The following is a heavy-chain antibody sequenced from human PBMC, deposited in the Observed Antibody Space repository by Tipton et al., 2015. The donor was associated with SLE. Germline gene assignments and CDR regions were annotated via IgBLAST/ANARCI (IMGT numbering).Heavy chain of an antibody. V-gene: IGHV3-74*01. CDR1: EFTFSSYW. CDR2: INEDGSIT. Sequence: SLRLSCAASEFTFSSYWMHWVRQAPGKGLVWVSRINEDGSITSYEDSVKGRFTISRDNAKNTLYLQMNSLRAEDAALYYCARGIDPTSSRISDYWGQGTLVSVSS. D-gene: IGHD2-2*01. J-gene: IGHJ4*02. CDR3: ARGIDPTSSRISDY.